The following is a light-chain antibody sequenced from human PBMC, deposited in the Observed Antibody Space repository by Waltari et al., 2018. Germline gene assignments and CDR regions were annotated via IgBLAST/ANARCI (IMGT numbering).Light chain of an antibody. CDR3: QQYSRWPLT. Sequence: DTVMPQSPATLSVSPGEGATLSCRASQTTYTNLAWCQQKPGQVPRLLIYGSSTRATGIPARFSGSGSGTEFTLTISSLQSEDFAVYYCQQYSRWPLTFGGGTKVEIK. CDR2: GSS. J-gene: IGKJ4*01. CDR1: QTTYTN. V-gene: IGKV3-15*01.